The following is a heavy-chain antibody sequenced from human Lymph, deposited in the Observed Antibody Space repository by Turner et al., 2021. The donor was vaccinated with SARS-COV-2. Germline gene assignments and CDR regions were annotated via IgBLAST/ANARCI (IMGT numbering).Heavy chain of an antibody. CDR1: GGTFSSYV. D-gene: IGHD3-22*01. CDR2: IIPMCGTA. J-gene: IGHJ6*02. Sequence: QVQLVQSGTLVKKPGSSVKVYCKASGGTFSSYVISWVRQAPGHCLEWMGGIIPMCGTADYAQNFQGRVTITADDSTNTDYTELSSLRSDDTAVYYCARVGSSVVPYYYYGMDVWGQGTTVTVSS. V-gene: IGHV1-69*01. CDR3: ARVGSSVVPYYYYGMDV.